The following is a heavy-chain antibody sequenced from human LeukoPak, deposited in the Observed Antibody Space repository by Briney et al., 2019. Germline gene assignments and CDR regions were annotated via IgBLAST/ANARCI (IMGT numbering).Heavy chain of an antibody. Sequence: GGSLRLSCAASGITVSSNFMYWVRQAPGKGLQCVSVLFTGNSAYYADSVKGRFTTSRDNSNNTLYLQMDSLRVEDTAVYYCALDYSGSGSYYRDYWGQGILVTVSS. J-gene: IGHJ4*02. CDR3: ALDYSGSGSYYRDY. CDR2: LFTGNSA. CDR1: GITVSSNF. V-gene: IGHV3-66*01. D-gene: IGHD3-10*01.